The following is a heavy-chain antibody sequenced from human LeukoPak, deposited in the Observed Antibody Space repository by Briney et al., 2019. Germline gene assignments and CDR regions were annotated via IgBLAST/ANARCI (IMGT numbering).Heavy chain of an antibody. V-gene: IGHV4-38-2*01. D-gene: IGHD1-26*01. J-gene: IGHJ6*03. CDR1: EFSVGSNY. CDR2: IYYSGST. Sequence: PGGSLRLSCAASEFSVGSNYMTWVRQPPGKGLEWIGSIYYSGSTYYNPSLKSRVTISVDTSKNQFSLKLSSVTAADTAVYYCSGSYLYSYYYYMDVWGKGTTVTISS. CDR3: SGSYLYSYYYYMDV.